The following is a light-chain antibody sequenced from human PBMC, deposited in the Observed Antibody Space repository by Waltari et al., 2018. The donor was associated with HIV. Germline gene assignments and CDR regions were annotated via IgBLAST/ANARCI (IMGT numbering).Light chain of an antibody. J-gene: IGLJ1*01. CDR3: SSYTSSSTYV. CDR1: SSDVGDYKY. CDR2: EVT. Sequence: QSALTQPASVSGSPGQSITISCTGTSSDVGDYKYVSWYQQHPGEAPKLMIYEVTYRPSGVANRFSGSKSGTTASLTISGLQAEDEADYYCSSYTSSSTYVFGTGTKGTVL. V-gene: IGLV2-14*01.